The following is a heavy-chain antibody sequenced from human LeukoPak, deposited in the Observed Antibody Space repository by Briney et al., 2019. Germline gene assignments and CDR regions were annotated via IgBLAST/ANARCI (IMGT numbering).Heavy chain of an antibody. J-gene: IGHJ4*02. CDR3: ARGPILRYFDWLFRGGYFFDY. CDR1: GYTFTGYY. V-gene: IGHV1-2*02. Sequence: ASVKVSCKASGYTFTGYYMHWVRQAPGQGLEWMGWINPNSGGTNYAQKFQGRVTMTRDTSISTAYMELSRLRSDDTAVYYCARGPILRYFDWLFRGGYFFDYWGQGTLVTVSS. CDR2: INPNSGGT. D-gene: IGHD3-9*01.